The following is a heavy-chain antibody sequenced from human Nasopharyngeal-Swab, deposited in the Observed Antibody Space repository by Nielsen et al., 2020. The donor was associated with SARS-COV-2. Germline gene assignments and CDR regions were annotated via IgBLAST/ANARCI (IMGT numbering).Heavy chain of an antibody. J-gene: IGHJ3*02. CDR2: IYPGDSDT. V-gene: IGHV5-51*01. CDR1: GYSFTSYW. D-gene: IGHD6-13*01. CDR3: ASQQGVAAAGPGYDAFDI. Sequence: GESLKISCKGSGYSFTSYWIGWVRQMPGKGLEWMGIIYPGDSDTRYSPSFQGQVTISADKSISTAYLQWSSLEASDTAMYYCASQQGVAAAGPGYDAFDIWGQGTMVTVSS.